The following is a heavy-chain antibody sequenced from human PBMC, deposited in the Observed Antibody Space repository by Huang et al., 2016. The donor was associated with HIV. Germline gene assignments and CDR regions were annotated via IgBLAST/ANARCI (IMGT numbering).Heavy chain of an antibody. CDR3: ALKGDSSGWEYFRH. D-gene: IGHD6-19*01. CDR2: ISYDGSNK. V-gene: IGHV3-30*03. Sequence: QVQLVESGGGVVQPGRSLRLSCAASGFILSNYGSHWVRQAPGKGLEWVELISYDGSNKYYTDSVKGRFSIARDNSKNTLYLQMNSLRAEDTAVYYCALKGDSSGWEYFRHWGQGTLVTVSS. CDR1: GFILSNYG. J-gene: IGHJ1*01.